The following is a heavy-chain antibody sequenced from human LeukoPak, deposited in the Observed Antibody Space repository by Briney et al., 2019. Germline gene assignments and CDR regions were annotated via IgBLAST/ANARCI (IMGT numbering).Heavy chain of an antibody. Sequence: ASVKVSCKASGYTFTSYGISWVRRAPGQGLEWMGRISAFNGNTNYAQKLQGRVTMTTDTSTSTAYMELRSLRSDDTAVYYCAREGAHSGYLLIDYWGQGTLVTVSS. CDR1: GYTFTSYG. CDR3: AREGAHSGYLLIDY. V-gene: IGHV1-18*01. CDR2: ISAFNGNT. J-gene: IGHJ4*02. D-gene: IGHD5-12*01.